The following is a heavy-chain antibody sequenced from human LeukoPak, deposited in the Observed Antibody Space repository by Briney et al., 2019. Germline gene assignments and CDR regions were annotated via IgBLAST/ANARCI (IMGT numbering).Heavy chain of an antibody. V-gene: IGHV1-8*03. CDR3: ARWGLPYAFDI. J-gene: IGHJ3*02. CDR1: GYTFTSYD. Sequence: ASVKVSCKASGYTFTSYDINWVRQATGQGLEWMGWMNPNSGDTGYAQKFQGRVTITRNTSISTAYMELSSLRSEDTAVYYCARWGLPYAFDIWGQGTMVTVSS. CDR2: MNPNSGDT. D-gene: IGHD3-16*01.